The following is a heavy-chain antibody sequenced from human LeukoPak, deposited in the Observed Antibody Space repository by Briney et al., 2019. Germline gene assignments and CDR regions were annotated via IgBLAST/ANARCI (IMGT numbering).Heavy chain of an antibody. J-gene: IGHJ3*02. CDR2: IYPGDSDT. CDR3: ARGGDIVVVVAPDDAFDI. D-gene: IGHD2-15*01. CDR1: GYSFTSYW. Sequence: GEPLKISCKGSGYSFTSYWIGWVRQMPGKGLEWMGIIYPGDSDTRYSPSFQGQVTISADKSISTAYLQWSSLKASDTAMYYCARGGDIVVVVAPDDAFDIWGQGTMVTVSS. V-gene: IGHV5-51*01.